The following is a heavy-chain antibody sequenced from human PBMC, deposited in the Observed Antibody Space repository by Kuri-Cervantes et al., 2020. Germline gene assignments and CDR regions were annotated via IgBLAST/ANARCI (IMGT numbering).Heavy chain of an antibody. J-gene: IGHJ3*02. CDR2: FDPEDAVM. CDR3: ATDSREPDRVPVDFDI. CDR1: GHTFTGYY. D-gene: IGHD1-26*01. V-gene: IGHV1-24*01. Sequence: ASVKVSCKASGHTFTGYYIHLVRQAPGQGLEWMGGFDPEDAVMIYAQKFQGRVTMTEDTSTDTAHMELSSLRSDDTAVYYCATDSREPDRVPVDFDIWGQGTMVTVSS.